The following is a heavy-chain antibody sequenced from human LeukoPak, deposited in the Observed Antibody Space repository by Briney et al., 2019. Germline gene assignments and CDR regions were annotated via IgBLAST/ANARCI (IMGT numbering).Heavy chain of an antibody. CDR3: ASGGIAARNRRRNDAFDI. J-gene: IGHJ3*02. D-gene: IGHD6-6*01. Sequence: GASVKVSCKASGGTFSSYAISWVRQAPGQGLEWMGGIIPIFGTANYAQKFQGRVTITADESTSTAYMELSSLRSEDTAVYYCASGGIAARNRRRNDAFDIWGQGTMVTVSS. CDR1: GGTFSSYA. V-gene: IGHV1-69*13. CDR2: IIPIFGTA.